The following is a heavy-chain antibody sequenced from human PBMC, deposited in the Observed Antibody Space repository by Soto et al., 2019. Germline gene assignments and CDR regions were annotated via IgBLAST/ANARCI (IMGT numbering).Heavy chain of an antibody. CDR1: GGSVSGDKNY. CDR2: ISYSGAT. D-gene: IGHD3-16*01. CDR3: ATSPRFAYDF. J-gene: IGHJ3*01. Sequence: QVQLQESGPGLVKPSETLSLTCSVSGGSVSGDKNYWSWIRQSPGKGLEWIGFISYSGATIYNPSLKSQLTIPVDTSKNQFSLRLSSVTASDTALYYCATSPRFAYDFWGQGTTVIVSS. V-gene: IGHV4-61*01.